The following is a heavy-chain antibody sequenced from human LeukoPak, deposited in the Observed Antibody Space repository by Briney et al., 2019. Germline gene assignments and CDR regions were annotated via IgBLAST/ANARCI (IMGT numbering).Heavy chain of an antibody. CDR3: ARPHSGSYSWAFDI. J-gene: IGHJ3*02. V-gene: IGHV3-23*03. D-gene: IGHD1-26*01. CDR1: GFTFSDYD. CDR2: IYGGASNT. Sequence: GGSLRLSCTASGFTFSDYDMNWVRQAPGKGLEWVSLIYGGASNTYYADSVKGRFTISRDNSKNTLYLQMNNLRAEDTAIYYCARPHSGSYSWAFDIWGQGTMVTVSS.